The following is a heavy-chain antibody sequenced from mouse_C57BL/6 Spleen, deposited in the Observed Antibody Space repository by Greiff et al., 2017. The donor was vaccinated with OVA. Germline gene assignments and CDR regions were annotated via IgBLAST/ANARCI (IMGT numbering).Heavy chain of an antibody. Sequence: EVHLVESGGGLVKPGGSLKLSCAASGFTFSSYGMSWVRQTPDKRLEWVATVSSGGSYTYYPDSGKGRFTITRDNAKNTLYLQTSNLKSEYTAMDSCARQRKNCSYAYWGQGTTLTASS. CDR1: GFTFSSYG. J-gene: IGHJ2*01. V-gene: IGHV5-6*01. CDR2: VSSGGSYT. D-gene: IGHD1-1*01. CDR3: ARQRKNCSYAY.